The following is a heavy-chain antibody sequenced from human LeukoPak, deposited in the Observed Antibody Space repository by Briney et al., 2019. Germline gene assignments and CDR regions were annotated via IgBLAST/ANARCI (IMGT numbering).Heavy chain of an antibody. Sequence: PGGSLRLSCAASGFTFSSYAMSWVRQAPGKGLEWVAFIRYDGSNKYYADSVKGRFTISRDNSKNTLYLQMNSLRAEDTAVYYCAKERSSGWYSYWGQGTLVTVSS. V-gene: IGHV3-30*02. CDR2: IRYDGSNK. D-gene: IGHD6-19*01. J-gene: IGHJ4*02. CDR1: GFTFSSYA. CDR3: AKERSSGWYSY.